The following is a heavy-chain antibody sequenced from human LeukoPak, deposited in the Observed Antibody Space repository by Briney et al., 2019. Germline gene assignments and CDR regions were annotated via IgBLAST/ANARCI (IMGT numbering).Heavy chain of an antibody. J-gene: IGHJ4*02. Sequence: PSETLSLTCTVSGGSISSYYWSWIRQPPGKGLEWIGYIYYCGSTNYNPSLKSRVTISVDTSKNQFSLKLSSVTAADTAVYYCARGGGDPWYFDYWGQGTLVTVSS. D-gene: IGHD2-21*02. CDR2: IYYCGST. CDR1: GGSISSYY. CDR3: ARGGGDPWYFDY. V-gene: IGHV4-59*01.